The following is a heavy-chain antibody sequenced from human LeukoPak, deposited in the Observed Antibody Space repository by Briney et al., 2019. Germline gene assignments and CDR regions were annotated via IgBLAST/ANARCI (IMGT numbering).Heavy chain of an antibody. J-gene: IGHJ6*02. D-gene: IGHD2/OR15-2a*01. CDR3: ARGSIYYYGMDL. CDR2: ISSSSRYI. Sequence: PGGSLRLSCAASGFTFSTYSMNWVRQAPGKGLEWVSSISSSSRYIYYADSLKGRFAISRDNAKNSLHLQMSSLRAEDTGLYYCARGSIYYYGMDLWGQGTTVTVSS. CDR1: GFTFSTYS. V-gene: IGHV3-21*01.